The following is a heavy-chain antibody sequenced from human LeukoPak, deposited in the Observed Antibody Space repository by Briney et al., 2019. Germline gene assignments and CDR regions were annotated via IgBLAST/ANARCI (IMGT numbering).Heavy chain of an antibody. CDR3: ARENNHLTWFDP. Sequence: SGTLSLTCSVSGGSISSSNWWSWVRQPPGKGLEWIGSIFYSGSTYYNPSLKSRVTVSVDASKNQFSLKLSSVTATDTAVYYCARENNHLTWFDPWGQGTLVTVSS. J-gene: IGHJ5*02. CDR1: GGSISSSNW. V-gene: IGHV4-4*02. D-gene: IGHD1-14*01. CDR2: IFYSGST.